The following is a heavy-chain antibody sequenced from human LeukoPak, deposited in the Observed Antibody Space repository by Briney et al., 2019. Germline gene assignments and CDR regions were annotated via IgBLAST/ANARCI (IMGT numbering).Heavy chain of an antibody. Sequence: GGSLRLSCAASGFTFSSYWMSWVRQAPGKGLEWVANIKQDGSEKYYVDSVKGRFTISRDNAKNSLYLQMNSLRAEDTAVYYCAGVVTSYYFDYWGQGTLVTVSS. CDR2: IKQDGSEK. V-gene: IGHV3-7*01. CDR3: AGVVTSYYFDY. D-gene: IGHD4-17*01. J-gene: IGHJ4*02. CDR1: GFTFSSYW.